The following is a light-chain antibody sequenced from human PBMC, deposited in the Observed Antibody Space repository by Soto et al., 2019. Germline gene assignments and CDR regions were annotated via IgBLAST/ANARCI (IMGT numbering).Light chain of an antibody. V-gene: IGKV3-11*01. CDR1: KSVSSY. J-gene: IGKJ4*01. CDR3: QQRSN. CDR2: DAS. Sequence: EIVLTQSPATLSLSPGERATLSCRASKSVSSYLAWYQQKPGQAPRLLIYDASNRATGIPARFSGSGAGTAFTLTISSLEPEDFAVYYCQQRSNFGGGTKVEIK.